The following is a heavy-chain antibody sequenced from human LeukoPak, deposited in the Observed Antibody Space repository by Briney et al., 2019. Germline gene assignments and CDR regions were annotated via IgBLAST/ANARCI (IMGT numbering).Heavy chain of an antibody. Sequence: ASVKVSCKASGYTFTSYYMRWVRQAPGQGLEWMGWINPNSGGTNYAQKFHGRVTMTRDTSISTAYMELSRLRSDDTAVYYCAREDSGSYSGYYYYYMDVWGKGTTVTVSS. D-gene: IGHD1-26*01. J-gene: IGHJ6*03. CDR1: GYTFTSYY. V-gene: IGHV1-2*02. CDR2: INPNSGGT. CDR3: AREDSGSYSGYYYYYMDV.